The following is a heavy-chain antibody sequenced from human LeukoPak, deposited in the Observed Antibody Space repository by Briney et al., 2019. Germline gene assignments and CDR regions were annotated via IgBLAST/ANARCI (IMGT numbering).Heavy chain of an antibody. V-gene: IGHV3-20*04. CDR2: INWDAGST. D-gene: IGHD1-26*01. CDR3: VRHSERYWFDC. CDR1: GFTFDVYG. J-gene: IGHJ4*02. Sequence: PGGSLRLSCAASGFTFDVYGMSWVRQAPGKGLEWVSGINWDAGSTGYADSVKGRFTISRDNAKNSLYLQMNSLRAEDTALYYCVRHSERYWFDCWGQGTLVTVSS.